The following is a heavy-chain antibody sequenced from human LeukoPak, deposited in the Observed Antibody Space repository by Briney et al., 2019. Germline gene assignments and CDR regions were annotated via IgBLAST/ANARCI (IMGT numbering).Heavy chain of an antibody. J-gene: IGHJ4*02. Sequence: SGGSLRLSCAASGFTFSSYWMHWVRQAPGKGLVWVSRINSDGSSTSYADSVKGRFTISRDNAKNTLYLQMNSLRAEDTAVYYCARTSYRPSFDYWGQGTLVTVSS. D-gene: IGHD2-2*01. CDR3: ARTSYRPSFDY. CDR1: GFTFSSYW. V-gene: IGHV3-74*01. CDR2: INSDGSST.